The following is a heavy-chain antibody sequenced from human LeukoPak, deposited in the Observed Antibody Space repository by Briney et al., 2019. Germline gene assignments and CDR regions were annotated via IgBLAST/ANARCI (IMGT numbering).Heavy chain of an antibody. V-gene: IGHV3-64*01. CDR1: GFTFSSYA. CDR2: ISSNGGST. D-gene: IGHD3-10*01. Sequence: GGSLGLSCAASGFTFSSYAMHWVRQAPGKGLEYVSAISSNGGSTYYANSVKGRFTISRDNSKNTLYLQMGSLRAEDMAVYYCARGTRGLDYWGQGTLITVSS. CDR3: ARGTRGLDY. J-gene: IGHJ4*02.